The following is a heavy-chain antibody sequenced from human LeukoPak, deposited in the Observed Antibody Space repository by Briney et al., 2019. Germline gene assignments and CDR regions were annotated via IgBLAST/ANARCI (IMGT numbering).Heavy chain of an antibody. Sequence: SETLSLTCNVSGGSISSNEYYWGWIRQPPGKGLEWIANMYYSGSTYYNPSLKSRVTISVDTSKNQFSLKLSSVTAADTAVYYCARYNIVATTGFDYWGQGTLVTVSS. CDR1: GGSISSNEYY. V-gene: IGHV4-39*01. D-gene: IGHD5-12*01. J-gene: IGHJ4*02. CDR2: MYYSGST. CDR3: ARYNIVATTGFDY.